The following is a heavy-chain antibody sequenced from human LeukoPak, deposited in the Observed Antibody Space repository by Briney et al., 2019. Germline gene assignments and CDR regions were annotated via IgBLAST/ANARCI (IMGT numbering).Heavy chain of an antibody. CDR3: ARGRGGWYHRYFQH. J-gene: IGHJ1*01. D-gene: IGHD6-19*01. CDR2: LHSGGIT. Sequence: PSETLSLTCTVSGASVSTFYWSWIRQPPGKGPEWVGYLHSGGITNYSPSLRSRVTMSIDTSKNQFSLKLSSVTAADTAVYYCARGRGGWYHRYFQHWGQGTLVTVSS. V-gene: IGHV4-59*02. CDR1: GASVSTFY.